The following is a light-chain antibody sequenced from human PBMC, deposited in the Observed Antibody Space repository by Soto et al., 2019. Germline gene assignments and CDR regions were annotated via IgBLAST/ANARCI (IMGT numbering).Light chain of an antibody. V-gene: IGKV3-20*01. J-gene: IGKJ5*01. CDR1: QGVGY. CDR2: GAS. CDR3: QQWHSSPSIT. Sequence: EIVMTQSPVTLSVSPGERATLSCRASQGVGYLAWYQQKPGQSPRLLLYGASNRATGVPDRFSGSGSGTDFTLTISSLEPEDFAVYFCQQWHSSPSITFGQGTRLEIK.